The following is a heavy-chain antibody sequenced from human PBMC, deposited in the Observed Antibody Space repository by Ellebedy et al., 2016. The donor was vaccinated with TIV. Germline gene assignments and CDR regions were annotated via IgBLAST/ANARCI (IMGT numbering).Heavy chain of an antibody. J-gene: IGHJ6*02. CDR1: GGTFSSYA. V-gene: IGHV1-69*13. CDR2: IIPIFGTA. CDR3: ARGAAVATIRLYYYYGMDV. D-gene: IGHD5-12*01. Sequence: ASVKVSCXASGGTFSSYAISWVRQAPGQGLEWMGGIIPIFGTANYAQKFQGRVTITADESTSTAYMEQSSLRSEDTAVYYCARGAAVATIRLYYYYGMDVWGQGTTVTVSS.